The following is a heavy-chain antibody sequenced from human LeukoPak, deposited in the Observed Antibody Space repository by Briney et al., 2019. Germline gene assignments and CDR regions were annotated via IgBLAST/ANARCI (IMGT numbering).Heavy chain of an antibody. CDR1: GGSISSGDYY. V-gene: IGHV4-30-4*01. CDR2: SYYSGST. Sequence: PSETLSLTCTVSGGSISSGDYYWSWIRQPPGKGLEWIGYSYYSGSTYYNPSLKSRVTISVDTSKNQFSLKLSSVTAADTAVYYCAKKTYYYDSSGYYSYFDYWGQGTLVTASS. J-gene: IGHJ4*02. CDR3: AKKTYYYDSSGYYSYFDY. D-gene: IGHD3-22*01.